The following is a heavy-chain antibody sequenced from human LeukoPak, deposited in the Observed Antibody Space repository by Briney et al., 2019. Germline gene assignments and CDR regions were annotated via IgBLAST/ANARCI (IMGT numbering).Heavy chain of an antibody. V-gene: IGHV1-2*02. J-gene: IGHJ4*02. Sequence: ASVKVSCKASGYTFTGYYMHWVRQAPGQGLEWMGWINPNSGGTNYAQKFQGRVTMTRDTSISTAYMELSRLRSDDTAVYYCARVMSDSSGWYKFDYWGQGTLVTVSS. CDR2: INPNSGGT. CDR3: ARVMSDSSGWYKFDY. D-gene: IGHD6-19*01. CDR1: GYTFTGYY.